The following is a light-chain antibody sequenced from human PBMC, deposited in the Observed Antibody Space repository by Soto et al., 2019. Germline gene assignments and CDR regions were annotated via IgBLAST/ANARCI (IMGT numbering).Light chain of an antibody. CDR1: TSNIGAGYE. V-gene: IGLV1-40*01. CDR3: QSYDNSLSGSGV. J-gene: IGLJ3*02. CDR2: GHN. Sequence: QSVLTQPPSVSGAPGQRVTISCTGSTSNIGAGYEVHWYQQLPGTAPKLLVSGHNIRPSGVPDRFSGFKSGASASLVITGLQAEDEADYSCQSYDNSLSGSGVFGGGTKLTVL.